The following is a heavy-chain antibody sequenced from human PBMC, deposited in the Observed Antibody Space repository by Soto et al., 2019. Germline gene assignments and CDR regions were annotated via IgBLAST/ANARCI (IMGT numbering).Heavy chain of an antibody. V-gene: IGHV4-39*01. Sequence: PSETLSLTCTVSGGSISSSSYYWGWIRQPPGKGLEWIGSIYYSGSTYYNPSLKSRVTISVDTSKNQFSLKLSSVTAADTAVYYCARHDTGFGELNIDYWGQGTLVTVSS. CDR3: ARHDTGFGELNIDY. CDR1: GGSISSSSYY. J-gene: IGHJ4*02. CDR2: IYYSGST. D-gene: IGHD3-10*01.